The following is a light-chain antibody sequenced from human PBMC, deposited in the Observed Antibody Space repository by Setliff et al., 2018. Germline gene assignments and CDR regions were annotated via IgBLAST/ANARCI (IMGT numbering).Light chain of an antibody. CDR3: GAWGSSLNAVL. CDR2: DNN. V-gene: IGLV1-51*01. CDR1: GSNIGNNY. Sequence: QSALTQPPSVSAAPGQKVTISCSGSGSNIGNNYVFWCQQLPGTAPKLLIYDNNKRPSGVPDRFSGSKSGTSATLGITGLQTGDEADYYCGAWGSSLNAVLFGGGTKVTVL. J-gene: IGLJ2*01.